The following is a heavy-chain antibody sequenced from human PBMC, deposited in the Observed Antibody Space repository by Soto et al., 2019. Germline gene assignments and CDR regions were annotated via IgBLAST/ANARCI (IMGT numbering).Heavy chain of an antibody. CDR3: ARARYGMDV. J-gene: IGHJ6*02. CDR2: LSYDGSTK. Sequence: QVQLVQSGGGVVQPGRSLRLSCAASGFTFSSYMIHWVRQAPGRGLEWVAVLSYDGSTKDYADSVKGRFTISRDHSKNTPFLQMNSPGVAETAVYYCARARYGMDVGGQGTTVTVSS. CDR1: GFTFSSYM. V-gene: IGHV3-30*14.